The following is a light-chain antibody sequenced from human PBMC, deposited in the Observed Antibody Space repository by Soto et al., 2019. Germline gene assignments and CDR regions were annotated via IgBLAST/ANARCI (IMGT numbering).Light chain of an antibody. CDR2: EVN. Sequence: QSVLTQPASVSGSPGQSITISCTGTSSDIGYYDYVSWYQHHSGKAPKLIIYEVNNRPSGVSNRFSGSKSVNTASLTISGLQAEDEADYYCGSHSCSSASYVFGIGTKVTV. CDR3: GSHSCSSASYV. J-gene: IGLJ1*01. V-gene: IGLV2-14*01. CDR1: SSDIGYYDY.